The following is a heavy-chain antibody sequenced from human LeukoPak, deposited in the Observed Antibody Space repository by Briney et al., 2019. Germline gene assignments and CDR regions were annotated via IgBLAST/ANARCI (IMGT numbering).Heavy chain of an antibody. CDR3: ARGGGITGTKLGAHKY. Sequence: SETLSLTCAVYGGSFSGYYWSWIRQPPGKGLEWIGEINHSGSTNYNPSLKSRVTISVDTSKNQFSLKLSSVTAADTAVYYCARGGGITGTKLGAHKYWGQGTLVTVSS. J-gene: IGHJ4*02. D-gene: IGHD1-20*01. CDR1: GGSFSGYY. V-gene: IGHV4-34*01. CDR2: INHSGST.